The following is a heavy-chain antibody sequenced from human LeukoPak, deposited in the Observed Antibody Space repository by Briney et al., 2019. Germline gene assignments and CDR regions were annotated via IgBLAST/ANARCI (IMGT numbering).Heavy chain of an antibody. CDR3: AKIGDGSYYDALTGYTPDY. D-gene: IGHD3-9*01. V-gene: IGHV3-30*18. CDR1: GFTFDTYA. J-gene: IGHJ4*02. CDR2: VSYDGGSK. Sequence: PGGSLRLSCAASGFTFDTYAIHWVRQAPGKGLEWVAVVSYDGGSKVYADSVKGRFSISRDNSKNTVYLQMSSLRPDDTAVYHCAKIGDGSYYDALTGYTPDYWGQGALVTVSS.